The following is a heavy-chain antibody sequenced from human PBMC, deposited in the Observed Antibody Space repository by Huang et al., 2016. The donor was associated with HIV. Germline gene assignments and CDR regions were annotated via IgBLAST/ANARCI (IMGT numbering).Heavy chain of an antibody. CDR3: SRDLGTTVVPDGMDV. CDR2: ISPYYGYT. V-gene: IGHV1-18*04. Sequence: QVQLVQSGAEVKKPGTSVKVSCRASGYTFISYGSTWVRQAPGQGLEWMGWISPYYGYTNYAQQFQGRVTMTTDTATNTVYMEGRGLRSDDTAVDYCSRDLGTTVVPDGMDVWGQGTTVTVSS. CDR1: GYTFISYG. D-gene: IGHD4-17*01. J-gene: IGHJ6*02.